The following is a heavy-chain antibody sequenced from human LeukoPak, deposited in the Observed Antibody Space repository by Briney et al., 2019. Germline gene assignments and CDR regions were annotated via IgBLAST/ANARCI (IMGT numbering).Heavy chain of an antibody. CDR2: ISSNGGST. D-gene: IGHD6-13*01. CDR1: GFTFSSYA. V-gene: IGHV3-64*01. Sequence: GGSLRLSCAASGFTFSSYAMHWVRQAPGKGLEYVSAISSNGGSTYYANSVKGRFTISRDNSKNTLYLQMGSLRAEDMAVYYCARMDSSSWKPDYWGQGTLVTVSS. J-gene: IGHJ4*02. CDR3: ARMDSSSWKPDY.